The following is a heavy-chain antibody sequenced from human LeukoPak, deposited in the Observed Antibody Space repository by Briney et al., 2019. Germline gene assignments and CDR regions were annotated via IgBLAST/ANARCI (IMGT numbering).Heavy chain of an antibody. CDR3: ARDIYGSGTSDNWRDAFDI. J-gene: IGHJ3*02. Sequence: SETLSLTCTVSGGSISSSSYYWYWIRQHPGKGLEWMGNIYYSGSTRYNPSLNSRLTISLDTSKNQFSLKLSSVTAADTAMYYCARDIYGSGTSDNWRDAFDIWSQGTMVTVSS. CDR2: IYYSGST. D-gene: IGHD3-10*01. CDR1: GGSISSSSYY. V-gene: IGHV4-31*03.